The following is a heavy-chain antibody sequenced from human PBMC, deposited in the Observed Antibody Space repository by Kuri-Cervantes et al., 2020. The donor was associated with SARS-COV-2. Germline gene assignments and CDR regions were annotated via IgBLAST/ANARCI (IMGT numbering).Heavy chain of an antibody. Sequence: SETLSLTCIVSGGSINTGRNYWGWVRQPPGKGLEWIGTISSSGKTFYNPSLRSRVTMPVDTSKNQFSLKLTSVTAEDTAVYYCARHSCRGYCSGNEYYFMDVWGKGTTVTVSS. CDR2: ISSSGKT. V-gene: IGHV4-39*01. CDR3: ARHSCRGYCSGNEYYFMDV. CDR1: GGSINTGRNY. J-gene: IGHJ6*03. D-gene: IGHD2-15*01.